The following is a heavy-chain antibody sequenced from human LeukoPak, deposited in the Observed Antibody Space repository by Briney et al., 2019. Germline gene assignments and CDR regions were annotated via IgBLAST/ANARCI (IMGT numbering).Heavy chain of an antibody. CDR2: IYYSGST. Sequence: SETLSLTCTVSGGSISSYYWSWIRQPPGNGLEWIGYIYYSGSTNYNPSLRSRVTISVDTSKNQSSLKLSSVTAADTAVYYCARFFHYYDSSGYYFDYWGQGTLVTVSS. CDR1: GGSISSYY. CDR3: ARFFHYYDSSGYYFDY. D-gene: IGHD3-22*01. J-gene: IGHJ4*02. V-gene: IGHV4-59*01.